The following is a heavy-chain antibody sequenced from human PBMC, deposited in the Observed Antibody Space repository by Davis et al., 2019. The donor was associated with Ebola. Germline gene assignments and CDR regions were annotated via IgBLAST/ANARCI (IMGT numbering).Heavy chain of an antibody. Sequence: ASVKVSCKASGYTLTDYQMHWVRQAPGQGLEWMGIINPSGGSTSYAQKFQGRVTMTRDTSTSTVYMELSSLRSEDTAVYYCAASDHYDSSGYYLFVEDWGQGTLVTVSS. D-gene: IGHD3-22*01. CDR3: AASDHYDSSGYYLFVED. CDR2: INPSGGST. CDR1: GYTLTDYQ. J-gene: IGHJ4*02. V-gene: IGHV1-46*01.